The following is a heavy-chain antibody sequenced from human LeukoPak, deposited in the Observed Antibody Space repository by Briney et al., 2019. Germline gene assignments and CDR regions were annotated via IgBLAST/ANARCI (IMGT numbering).Heavy chain of an antibody. CDR3: ATELGSNAFDI. Sequence: SETLSLTCTVSGGSISSYYWSWIRQPPGKGLEWIGYIYYSGSTNYNPSLKGRVTISVDTSKNQFSLKLSSVTAADTAVYYCATELGSNAFDIWGQGTMVTVSS. D-gene: IGHD2-2*01. CDR1: GGSISSYY. J-gene: IGHJ3*02. V-gene: IGHV4-59*01. CDR2: IYYSGST.